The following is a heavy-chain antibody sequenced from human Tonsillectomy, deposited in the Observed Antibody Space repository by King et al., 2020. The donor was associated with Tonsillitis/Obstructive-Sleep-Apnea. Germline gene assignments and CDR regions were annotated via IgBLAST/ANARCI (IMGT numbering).Heavy chain of an antibody. CDR3: ARTGGPPRSDYGDNYFDY. CDR1: GGSISSSSYY. V-gene: IGHV4-39*01. Sequence: QLQESGPGLVKPSETLSLTCTVSGGSISSSSYYWGWIRQPPGKGLEWIGSIYYSGSTYYNPSLKSRVTISVDTSKNQFSLKLSSVTAADTAVYYCARTGGPPRSDYGDNYFDYWGQGTLVTVSS. D-gene: IGHD4-17*01. CDR2: IYYSGST. J-gene: IGHJ4*02.